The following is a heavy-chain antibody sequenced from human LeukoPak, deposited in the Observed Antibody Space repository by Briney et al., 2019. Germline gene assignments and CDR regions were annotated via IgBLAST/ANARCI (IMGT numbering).Heavy chain of an antibody. J-gene: IGHJ4*02. CDR2: ISACNGNT. CDR1: GYTFTSYG. CDR3: ARDRYGYSGSQFDY. D-gene: IGHD1-26*01. Sequence: GASVKVSCKASGYTFTSYGISWVRQAPGQGLEWMGWISACNGNTNYAQKLQGRVTMTTDTSTSTAYMELRSLRSDDTAVYFCARDRYGYSGSQFDYWGQGTLITVSS. V-gene: IGHV1-18*01.